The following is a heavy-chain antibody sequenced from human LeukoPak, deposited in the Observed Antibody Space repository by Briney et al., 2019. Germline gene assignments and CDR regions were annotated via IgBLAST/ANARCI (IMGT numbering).Heavy chain of an antibody. D-gene: IGHD3-3*01. Sequence: SETLSLTCIVSGGSISSISSNNYHWGWIRQPPGKGLEWIGSIYYSGSTNYNPSLKSRVTISVDTSKNQFSLKLSSVTAADTAVYYCARERRPTYYDFWSGYYIWGQGTLVTVSS. CDR2: IYYSGST. V-gene: IGHV4-39*02. CDR3: ARERRPTYYDFWSGYYI. J-gene: IGHJ4*02. CDR1: GGSISSISSNNYH.